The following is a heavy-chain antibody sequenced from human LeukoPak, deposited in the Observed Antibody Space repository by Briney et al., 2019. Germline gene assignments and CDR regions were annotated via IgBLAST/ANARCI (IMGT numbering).Heavy chain of an antibody. Sequence: GGSLRLSCAASGFTFSSYSMNWVRQAPGKGLEWVSSISSSSSYIYYADSVKGRFTISRDNAKNSLYLQMNSLRAEDTAAYYCARDGGSHDAFDIWGQGTMVTVSS. V-gene: IGHV3-21*01. CDR2: ISSSSSYI. J-gene: IGHJ3*02. CDR3: ARDGGSHDAFDI. CDR1: GFTFSSYS. D-gene: IGHD1-26*01.